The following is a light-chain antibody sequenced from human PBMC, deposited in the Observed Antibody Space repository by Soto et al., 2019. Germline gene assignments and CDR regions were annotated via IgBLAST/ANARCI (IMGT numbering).Light chain of an antibody. V-gene: IGKV1-5*01. CDR2: GAS. J-gene: IGKJ1*01. CDR3: QQYDTNCT. CDR1: QRVARW. Sequence: DIQMTQSPSTLTASVGDRAIITCRASQRVARWLAWYQQKPGKAPKVLISGASNLESGVPSRLSGSGFGTQFTLTISSLQPDDSATYYCQQYDTNCTFGQGTKVDIK.